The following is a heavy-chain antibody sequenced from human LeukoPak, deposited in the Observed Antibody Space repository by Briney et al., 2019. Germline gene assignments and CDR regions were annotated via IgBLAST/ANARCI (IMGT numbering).Heavy chain of an antibody. V-gene: IGHV3-21*01. J-gene: IGHJ4*02. CDR1: GFTFNHYA. CDR3: ARDLLGWELHYFDY. D-gene: IGHD1-26*01. Sequence: PGGSLRLSCAASGFTFNHYAMNWVRQAPGKGLEWVSSISGSSSYIYYADSVKGRFSISRDNAKNSLYLQMNSLRAEDTAVYYCARDLLGWELHYFDYWGQGTLVTVSS. CDR2: ISGSSSYI.